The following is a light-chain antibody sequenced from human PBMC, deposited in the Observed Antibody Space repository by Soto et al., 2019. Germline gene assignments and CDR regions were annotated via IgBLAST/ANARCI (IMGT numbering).Light chain of an antibody. Sequence: QSVLTQPASVSGSPGQSITISCTGTSSDVGGYNYVSWYQQQSGKAPKLMIHDVSKRPSGVPDRFSGSKSGNTASLTISGLQAEDEADYYCCSYAGSYTFYVFGTGTQLTVL. CDR1: SSDVGGYNY. CDR2: DVS. J-gene: IGLJ1*01. V-gene: IGLV2-11*01. CDR3: CSYAGSYTFYV.